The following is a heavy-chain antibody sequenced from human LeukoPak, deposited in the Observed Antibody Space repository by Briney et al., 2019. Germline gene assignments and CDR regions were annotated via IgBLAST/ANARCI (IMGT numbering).Heavy chain of an antibody. D-gene: IGHD6-6*01. CDR2: INPNSGGT. V-gene: IGHV1-2*02. CDR3: ARELGSSSPPGYFDY. CDR1: GYTFTGYY. Sequence: GASVKVSCKASGYTFTGYYMHWVRQAPGQGLEWMGWINPNSGGTNYAQKFQGRVTMTRDTSISTAYMELSRLRSDDTAVYYCARELGSSSPPGYFDYWGQGTLVTVSS. J-gene: IGHJ4*02.